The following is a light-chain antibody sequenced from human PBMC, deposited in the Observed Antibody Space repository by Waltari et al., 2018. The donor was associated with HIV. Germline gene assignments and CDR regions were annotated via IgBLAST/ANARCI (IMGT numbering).Light chain of an antibody. J-gene: IGLJ3*02. CDR1: SGHSLYA. Sequence: QLVLTQSPSASASLGASVRLTCTLDSGHSLYAITWHQQQPEKVPRCLMKVNRDGSVVKGDVFPDLFSGSTSGAERYLFISSLQSEDEAEYYCQAWGTGMVFGGGTYLTVL. CDR2: VNRDGSV. V-gene: IGLV4-69*01. CDR3: QAWGTGMV.